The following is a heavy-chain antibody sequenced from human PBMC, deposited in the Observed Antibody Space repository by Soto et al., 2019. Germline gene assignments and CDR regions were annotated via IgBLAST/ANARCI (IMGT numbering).Heavy chain of an antibody. CDR2: ITRSSSPI. Sequence: EVQLVESGGGLVQPGGSLRLSCAASGFTFSSYSMNWVRQAPGKGLEWVSYITRSSSPIYYADSVKGRFTISRDNGKNSLYLQMNSLRDEDTAVYYCSRLYTSGWYFDHWGQGTLVTVSS. J-gene: IGHJ4*02. D-gene: IGHD6-19*01. CDR3: SRLYTSGWYFDH. V-gene: IGHV3-48*02. CDR1: GFTFSSYS.